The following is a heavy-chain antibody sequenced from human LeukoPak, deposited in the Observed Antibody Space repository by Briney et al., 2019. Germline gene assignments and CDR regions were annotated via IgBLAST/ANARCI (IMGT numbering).Heavy chain of an antibody. CDR1: GFTFSNYG. CDR2: IRYDGSNK. J-gene: IGHJ4*02. D-gene: IGHD6-6*01. V-gene: IGHV3-30*02. CDR3: AKQSHSTSSTAVLC. Sequence: GGSLRLSCAASGFTFSNYGMNWVRQAPGKGLEWVAFIRYDGSNKYYADSVKGRFTISRDNSKNMVYLQMNSLRAEDTAVYYCAKQSHSTSSTAVLCWGQGTLVTVSS.